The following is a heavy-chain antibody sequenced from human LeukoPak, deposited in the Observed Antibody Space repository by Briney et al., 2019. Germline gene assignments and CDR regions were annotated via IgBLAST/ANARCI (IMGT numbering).Heavy chain of an antibody. CDR2: INQDGSEK. CDR3: ARATTYDILTGYFDY. J-gene: IGHJ4*02. D-gene: IGHD3-9*01. CDR1: GFTSSHYC. V-gene: IGHV3-7*01. Sequence: GGSLRLSCADSGFTSSHYCMSWVRQAPGKGLEWVADINQDGSEKYYVDSVKGRFTISRDNAKNSLNLQMNSLRAEDTAVYYCARATTYDILTGYFDYWGQGTLVTVSS.